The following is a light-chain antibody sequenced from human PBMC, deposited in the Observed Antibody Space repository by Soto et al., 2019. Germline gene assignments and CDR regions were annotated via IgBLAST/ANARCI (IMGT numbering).Light chain of an antibody. CDR3: SSYTSSRTLV. CDR2: EVS. J-gene: IGLJ1*01. CDR1: LSDVGGQNS. Sequence: QSVLTQPPSASGSPGQSVTISCTGTLSDVGGQNSVSWYQQHPGKAPKLMIFEVSNRPSGVSHRFSGSKSDNTASLTISGLQTDDEADYYCSSYTSSRTLVFGTGTKVTVL. V-gene: IGLV2-14*01.